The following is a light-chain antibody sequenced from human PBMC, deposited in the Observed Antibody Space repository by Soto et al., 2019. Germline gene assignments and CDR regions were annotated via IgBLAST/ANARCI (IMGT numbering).Light chain of an antibody. Sequence: QPVLTQPPSASGTPGQRVTISCSGSSSNIGSNTVNWYQQLPGTAPKLLIYSYNQRPSGVPDRFSGSKSGTSASLAISGLQSEDEADYYCAAWDDSLNGLVFGGGTKVTVL. V-gene: IGLV1-44*01. CDR2: SYN. CDR3: AAWDDSLNGLV. CDR1: SSNIGSNT. J-gene: IGLJ2*01.